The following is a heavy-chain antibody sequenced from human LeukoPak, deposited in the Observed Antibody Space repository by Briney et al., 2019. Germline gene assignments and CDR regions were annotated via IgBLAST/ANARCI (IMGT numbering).Heavy chain of an antibody. V-gene: IGHV3-7*01. J-gene: IGHJ2*01. CDR3: AREVVGAPDL. CDR2: IKQDESEK. Sequence: GGSLRLSCAASGFTFSSYWMTWVRQAPGKGLEWVANIKQDESEKYYVDSVKGQFTISRDNAKNSLYLQMNSLRAEETAVYYCAREVVGAPDLWGRGTLVTVSS. D-gene: IGHD2-15*01. CDR1: GFTFSSYW.